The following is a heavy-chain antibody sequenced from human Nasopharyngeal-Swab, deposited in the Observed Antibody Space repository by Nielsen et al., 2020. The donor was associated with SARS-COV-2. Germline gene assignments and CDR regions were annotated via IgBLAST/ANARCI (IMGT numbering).Heavy chain of an antibody. V-gene: IGHV3-73*01. CDR3: TTSFTVGGLKDY. CDR2: IRSKDKNYAT. D-gene: IGHD3-16*01. J-gene: IGHJ4*02. Sequence: VRQMPGKGLEWVGRIRSKDKNYATAYGTSVKGRFIISRDDLKNTAFLQMNSLKTEDTAVYFCTTSFTVGGLKDYWGQGTPVTVSS.